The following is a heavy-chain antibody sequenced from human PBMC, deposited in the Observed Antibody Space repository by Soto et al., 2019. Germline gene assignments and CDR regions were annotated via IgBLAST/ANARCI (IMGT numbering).Heavy chain of an antibody. J-gene: IGHJ5*01. D-gene: IGHD3-10*01. CDR2: MYHSGTF. Sequence: SETLSLTCAVSGGSIGGVGYSWSWIRQPPGGGLEWIGYMYHSGTFLKSPSLKTRLTMSLDMSKNQFPLTLNSMTAADTAVYYCARAQFYSGSGNYNNLMFDSWGQGIQVTGSS. CDR1: GGSIGGVGYS. CDR3: ARAQFYSGSGNYNNLMFDS. V-gene: IGHV4-30-2*01.